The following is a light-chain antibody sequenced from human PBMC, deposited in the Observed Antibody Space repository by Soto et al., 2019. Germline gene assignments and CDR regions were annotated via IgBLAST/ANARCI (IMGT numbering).Light chain of an antibody. CDR2: DVN. V-gene: IGLV2-14*03. Sequence: QSVLTQPASVSGSPGQSIAISCIGTSSEVGAYNYVSWYQQHPGKAPKLVIYDVNNRPSGVSNRFSGSKSGNTASLTISGLQAEDEADYYCGSYTTRGSVLFGGGTKLTV. J-gene: IGLJ2*01. CDR1: SSEVGAYNY. CDR3: GSYTTRGSVL.